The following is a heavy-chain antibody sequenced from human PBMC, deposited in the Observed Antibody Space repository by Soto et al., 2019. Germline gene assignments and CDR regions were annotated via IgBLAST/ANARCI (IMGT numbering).Heavy chain of an antibody. Sequence: QVQLQQGGAGLLKPSETLSRTCAVYGGSFSGYYWSWIRQPPGKGPEWIGEINHSGSTNYNPSLKSGVTIAVDTSKSQCSRKLSSVTAADTAVYYCARGGVVVIPVSEYFQHWGQGTLVPVSS. CDR2: INHSGST. CDR1: GGSFSGYY. J-gene: IGHJ1*01. CDR3: ARGGVVVIPVSEYFQH. D-gene: IGHD3-22*01. V-gene: IGHV4-34*01.